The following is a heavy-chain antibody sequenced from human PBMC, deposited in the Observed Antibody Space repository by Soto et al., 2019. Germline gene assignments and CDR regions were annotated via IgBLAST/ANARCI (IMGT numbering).Heavy chain of an antibody. CDR1: GGSFSGYY. J-gene: IGHJ4*02. D-gene: IGHD2-15*01. CDR3: ARANRFCSGGSCYSGPFDY. CDR2: INHSGST. Sequence: SETLSLTCAVYGGSFSGYYWSWIRQPPGKGLEWIGEINHSGSTNYNPSLKSRVTISVDTSKNQFSLKLSSVTAADTAVYYCARANRFCSGGSCYSGPFDYWGQGTLVTVSS. V-gene: IGHV4-34*01.